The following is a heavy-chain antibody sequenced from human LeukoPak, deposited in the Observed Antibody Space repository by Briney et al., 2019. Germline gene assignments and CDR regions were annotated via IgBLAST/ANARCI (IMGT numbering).Heavy chain of an antibody. D-gene: IGHD6-19*01. CDR2: INPNSGGT. Sequence: GASVKVSCKASGYTFTSYYIHWVRQAPGQGLEWMGWINPNSGGTNYAQKFQGRVTMTRDTSISTAYMELSRLRYDDTAVYYCARVGYSSGWYYFDYWGQGTLVTVSS. J-gene: IGHJ4*02. CDR1: GYTFTSYY. CDR3: ARVGYSSGWYYFDY. V-gene: IGHV1-2*02.